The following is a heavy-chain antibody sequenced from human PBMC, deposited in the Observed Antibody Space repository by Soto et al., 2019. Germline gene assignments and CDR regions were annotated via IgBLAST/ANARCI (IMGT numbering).Heavy chain of an antibody. CDR3: ARGDFWSGYYDY. D-gene: IGHD3-3*01. CDR2: ISSSSSYI. Sequence: GGSLRLSCAASGFTFSSYSMNWVRQAPGKGLEWVSSISSSSSYIYYADSVKGRFTISRDNAKDSLYLQMNSLRAEDTAVYYCARGDFWSGYYDYWGRGTLVTVSS. CDR1: GFTFSSYS. J-gene: IGHJ4*02. V-gene: IGHV3-21*01.